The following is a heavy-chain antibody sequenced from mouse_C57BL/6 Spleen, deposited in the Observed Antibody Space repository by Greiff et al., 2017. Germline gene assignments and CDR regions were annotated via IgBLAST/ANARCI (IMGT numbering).Heavy chain of an antibody. V-gene: IGHV1-55*01. CDR3: ARYWSNYGAMDY. CDR2: IYPGSRST. J-gene: IGHJ4*01. D-gene: IGHD2-5*01. CDR1: GYTFTSYW. Sequence: QVQLQQPGAELVKPGASVKMSCKASGYTFTSYWITWVKQRPGQGLEWIGDIYPGSRSTNYNEKFKSKATLTVDTSSSTAYMQLSSLTSEDSAVYYCARYWSNYGAMDYWGQGTSVTVSS.